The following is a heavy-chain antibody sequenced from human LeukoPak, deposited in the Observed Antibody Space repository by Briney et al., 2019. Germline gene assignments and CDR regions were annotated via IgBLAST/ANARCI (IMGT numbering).Heavy chain of an antibody. J-gene: IGHJ5*02. CDR2: VHPDSGNT. V-gene: IGHV1-8*01. Sequence: ASAKVSCKTSGYPFSTWEINWVRQAAGQGLEWLGWVHPDSGNTDYAQKFRGRVTMSRDTSTSTAYMELSGLRLDDTAVYFCARGPRNDPWGQGTLVTVSS. CDR3: ARGPRNDP. CDR1: GYPFSTWE. D-gene: IGHD1-14*01.